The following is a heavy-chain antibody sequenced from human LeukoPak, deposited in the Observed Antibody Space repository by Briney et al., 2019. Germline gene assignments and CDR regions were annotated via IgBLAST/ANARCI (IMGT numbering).Heavy chain of an antibody. J-gene: IGHJ4*02. CDR3: ARVYDGSGSYYFDY. CDR2: IRYDGSNK. Sequence: GGSLRLSCAASGFTFSSYGMHWVRQAPGKGLEWVAFIRYDGSNKYYADSVKGRFTISRDNSKNTLYLQMNSLRAEDMAVYYCARVYDGSGSYYFDYWGQGTLVTVSS. V-gene: IGHV3-30*02. CDR1: GFTFSSYG. D-gene: IGHD3-22*01.